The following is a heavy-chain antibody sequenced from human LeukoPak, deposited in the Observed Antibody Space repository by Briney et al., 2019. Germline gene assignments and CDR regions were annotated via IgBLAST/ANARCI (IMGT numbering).Heavy chain of an antibody. D-gene: IGHD1-14*01. Sequence: ASVKVSCTFSGYTLTELSTHWVRQGPGKGLDWMGGFDPEDGETIYAQKFQGRVTMTEDTSTDTAYMELSSLRSEDTAVYYCATDRNFAAMDVWGQGTTVTVSS. CDR1: GYTLTELS. CDR3: ATDRNFAAMDV. V-gene: IGHV1-24*01. CDR2: FDPEDGET. J-gene: IGHJ6*02.